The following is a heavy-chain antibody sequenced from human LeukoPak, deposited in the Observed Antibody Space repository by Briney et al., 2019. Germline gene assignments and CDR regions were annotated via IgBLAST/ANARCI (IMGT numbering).Heavy chain of an antibody. CDR3: ARDTRTFDY. D-gene: IGHD1-26*01. V-gene: IGHV3-7*01. J-gene: IGHJ4*02. Sequence: GGSLRLSCAASGFTFSQYWMSWVRQAPGKGLEWVANIKQDGSEKYYVDSVKGRFTISRDNAKNSLFLQMNSLRAEDTAVYYCARDTRTFDYWGQGTLVTVSS. CDR1: GFTFSQYW. CDR2: IKQDGSEK.